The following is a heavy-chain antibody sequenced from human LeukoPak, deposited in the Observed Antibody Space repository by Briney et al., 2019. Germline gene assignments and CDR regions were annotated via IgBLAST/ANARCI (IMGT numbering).Heavy chain of an antibody. CDR2: ISAYNGNT. J-gene: IGHJ4*02. CDR3: TRGHSSGYQDY. V-gene: IGHV1-18*01. CDR1: GYTFTSYG. D-gene: IGHD3-22*01. Sequence: ASVKVSCKASGYTFTSYGISWVRQAPGQGLEWMGWISAYNGNTNYAQKLQGRVTLTRDTSTSTVYMELSSLRTEDTAIYYCTRGHSSGYQDYWGQGTLVTVSS.